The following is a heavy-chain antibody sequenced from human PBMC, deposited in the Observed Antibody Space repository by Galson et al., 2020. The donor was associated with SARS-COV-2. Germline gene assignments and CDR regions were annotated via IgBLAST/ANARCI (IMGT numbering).Heavy chain of an antibody. J-gene: IGHJ2*01. D-gene: IGHD3-22*01. CDR2: VYPSGTT. CDR1: GYSVSTTNY. CDR3: ARQGVNMIVLVTVPGWYFDL. Sequence: LETLSLTCTVSGYSVSTTNYWGWVRQPPGRGLEWIGSVYPSGTTYYNPSLKSRVTISVDTSKNQFSLRRDSVTAADTALYYCARQGVNMIVLVTVPGWYFDLWGRGTLVTGSS. V-gene: IGHV4-38-2*02.